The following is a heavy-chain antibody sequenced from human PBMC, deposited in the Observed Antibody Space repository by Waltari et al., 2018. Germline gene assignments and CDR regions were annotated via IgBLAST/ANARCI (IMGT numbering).Heavy chain of an antibody. Sequence: QVQLVQSGAEVKKPGASVKVSCKASGYTFTSYDINWVRQANGQGLEWMGWVNPNSGNTGYAKKFQGRVTMTRNTSISTAYMELSSLRSEDTAVYYCARLGDWRFGDPFDYWGQGTLVTVSS. CDR3: ARLGDWRFGDPFDY. CDR1: GYTFTSYD. V-gene: IGHV1-8*01. J-gene: IGHJ4*02. CDR2: VNPNSGNT. D-gene: IGHD3-10*01.